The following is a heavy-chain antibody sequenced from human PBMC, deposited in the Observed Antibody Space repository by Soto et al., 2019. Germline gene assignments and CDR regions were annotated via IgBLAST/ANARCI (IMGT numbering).Heavy chain of an antibody. CDR3: ARASGYCSGGSCLWFDS. D-gene: IGHD2-15*01. Sequence: ASVKVSCKASGYTFTGYYMHWVRQAPGQGLEWMGWINPNSGGTNYAQKFQGWVTMTRDTSISTAYMELSRLRSDDTAVYYCARASGYCSGGSCLWFDSWGQGTLVTVSS. CDR2: INPNSGGT. CDR1: GYTFTGYY. V-gene: IGHV1-2*04. J-gene: IGHJ5*01.